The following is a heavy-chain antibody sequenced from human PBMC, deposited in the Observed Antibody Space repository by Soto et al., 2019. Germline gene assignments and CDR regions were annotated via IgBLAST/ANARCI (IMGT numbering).Heavy chain of an antibody. CDR2: SSGSGSGGST. Sequence: EVQLLESGGGLVQPGGSLRLSCAASGFTFTNYAKTWVRQAPGKGLEWVSISSGSGSGGSTNYADSVKDRFTISRDNSKNTLYLQMNSLRVEDTAVYYCAKDRDDYRNYVFDYWGQGTLVTVSS. D-gene: IGHD4-4*01. CDR1: GFTFTNYA. J-gene: IGHJ4*02. CDR3: AKDRDDYRNYVFDY. V-gene: IGHV3-23*01.